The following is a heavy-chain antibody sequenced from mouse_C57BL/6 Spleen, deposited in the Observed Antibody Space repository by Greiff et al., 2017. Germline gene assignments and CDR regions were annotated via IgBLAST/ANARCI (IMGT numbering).Heavy chain of an antibody. D-gene: IGHD2-5*01. CDR3: ARGPAYYSNYGDAMDY. V-gene: IGHV1-18*01. J-gene: IGHJ4*01. CDR1: GYTFTDYN. Sequence: EVKLMESGPELVKPGASVKIPCKASGYTFTDYNMDWVKQSHGKSLEWIGDINPNNGGTIYNQKFKGKATLTVDKSSSTAYMELRSLTSEDTAVYYCARGPAYYSNYGDAMDYWGQGTSVTVSS. CDR2: INPNNGGT.